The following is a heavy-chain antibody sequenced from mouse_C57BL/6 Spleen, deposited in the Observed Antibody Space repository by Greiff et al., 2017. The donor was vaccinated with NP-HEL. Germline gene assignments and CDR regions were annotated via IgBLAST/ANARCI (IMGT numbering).Heavy chain of an antibody. Sequence: VKLVESGAELARPGASVKLSCKASGYTFTSYGISWVKQRTGQGLEWIGEIYPRSGNTYYNEKFKGKATLTADKSSSTAYMELRSLTSEDSAVYFCARRSSNYDEYYAMDYWGQGTSVTVSS. CDR2: IYPRSGNT. D-gene: IGHD2-5*01. V-gene: IGHV1-81*01. CDR3: ARRSSNYDEYYAMDY. CDR1: GYTFTSYG. J-gene: IGHJ4*01.